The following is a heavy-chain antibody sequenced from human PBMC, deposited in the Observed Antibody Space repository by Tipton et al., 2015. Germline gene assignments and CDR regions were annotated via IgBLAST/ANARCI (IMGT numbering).Heavy chain of an antibody. D-gene: IGHD3-16*02. CDR1: GASVSSSSYY. CDR2: IYYSGST. CDR3: ARGEKYHDYIWGTYRPPGALDI. J-gene: IGHJ3*02. Sequence: TLSLTCSVSGASVSSSSYYWSWIRQPPGKGLEWFGHIYYSGSTNYNPSLKSRVTMSVDTSKNQLSLNLTSVTAADTAVFFCARGEKYHDYIWGTYRPPGALDIWGQGTMVTVSS. V-gene: IGHV4-61*01.